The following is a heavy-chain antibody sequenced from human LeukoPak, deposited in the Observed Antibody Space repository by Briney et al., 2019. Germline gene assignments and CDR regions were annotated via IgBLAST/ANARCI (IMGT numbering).Heavy chain of an antibody. J-gene: IGHJ5*02. V-gene: IGHV4-39*01. CDR2: IYYSGST. CDR1: GGSISSSSYY. CDR3: ARSDNWNYSFWFDP. Sequence: KPSETLSLTCTVSGGSISSSSYYSGWVRQPPRKGLEWVGSIYYSGSTYYNPSLKSRVTISVDTSKNQFSLKLSSVTAADTAVYYCARSDNWNYSFWFDPWGQGTLVTVSS. D-gene: IGHD1-7*01.